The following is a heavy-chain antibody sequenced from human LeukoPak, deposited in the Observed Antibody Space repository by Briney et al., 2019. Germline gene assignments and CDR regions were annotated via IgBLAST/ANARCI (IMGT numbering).Heavy chain of an antibody. CDR2: IYYSGST. CDR1: GGSISSYY. V-gene: IGHV4-59*12. J-gene: IGHJ4*02. Sequence: SETLSLTCTVSGGSISSYYWSWIRQPPGKGLEWIGYIYYSGSTNYNPSLKSRVTISVDTSKNQFSLKLSSVTAADTAVYYCARLPGIAAAGPLDYWGQGTLVTVSS. D-gene: IGHD6-13*01. CDR3: ARLPGIAAAGPLDY.